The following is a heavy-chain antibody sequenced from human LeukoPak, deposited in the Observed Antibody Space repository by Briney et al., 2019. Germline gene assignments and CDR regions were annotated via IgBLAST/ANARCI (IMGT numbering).Heavy chain of an antibody. V-gene: IGHV3-48*02. D-gene: IGHD3-22*01. CDR3: ARRPYSDTSGRLSDV. Sequence: GGSLRLSCAASGFTFSSYNMNWVRQAPGKGLEWISYIGSSGSPTHYADSVGGRFTISRDNAKNSLYLQMNSLRDEDTAVYFCARRPYSDTSGRLSDVWGQGTTVTVSS. CDR1: GFTFSSYN. CDR2: IGSSGSPT. J-gene: IGHJ6*02.